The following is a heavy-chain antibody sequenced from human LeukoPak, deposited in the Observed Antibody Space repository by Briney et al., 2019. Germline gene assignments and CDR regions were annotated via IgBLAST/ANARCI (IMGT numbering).Heavy chain of an antibody. J-gene: IGHJ4*02. Sequence: SETLSLTCTVSGYSISSGYYWGWIRQPPGKGLEWIGNIYHSGSTYYNPSLKSRVTISVDTSKNQFSLKLSSVTAADTAVYYCARLREDSSGWYSPYYFDYWGQGTLVTVSS. V-gene: IGHV4-38-2*02. CDR1: GYSISSGYY. CDR3: ARLREDSSGWYSPYYFDY. CDR2: IYHSGST. D-gene: IGHD6-19*01.